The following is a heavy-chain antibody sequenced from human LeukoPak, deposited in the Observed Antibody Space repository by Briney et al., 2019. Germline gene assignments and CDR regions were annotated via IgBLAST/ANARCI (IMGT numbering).Heavy chain of an antibody. V-gene: IGHV1-69*06. CDR3: ARGIAVAKHDAFDI. CDR2: IIPIFGTA. D-gene: IGHD6-19*01. Sequence: SVKVSCKASGYTFTGYYMHWVRRAPGQGLEWMGGIIPIFGTANYAQKFQGRVTITADKSTSTAYMELSSLRSEDTAVYYCARGIAVAKHDAFDIWGQGTMVTVSS. J-gene: IGHJ3*02. CDR1: GYTFTGYY.